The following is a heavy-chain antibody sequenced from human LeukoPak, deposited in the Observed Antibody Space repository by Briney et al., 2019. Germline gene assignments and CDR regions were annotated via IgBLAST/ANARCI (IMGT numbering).Heavy chain of an antibody. CDR3: ARLGSSSLDI. CDR1: GGSISSYY. J-gene: IGHJ3*02. D-gene: IGHD6-13*01. V-gene: IGHV4-59*08. Sequence: SETLSLTCTVSGGSISSYYWSWIRQPPGEGLEWIGYIYYSGSTNYNPSLKSRVTISVGTSKNQFSLKLSSVTAADTAVYYCARLGSSSLDIWGQGTMVTVSS. CDR2: IYYSGST.